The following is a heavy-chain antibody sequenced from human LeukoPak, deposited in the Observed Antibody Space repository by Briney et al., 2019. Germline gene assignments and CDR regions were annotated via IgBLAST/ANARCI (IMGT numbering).Heavy chain of an antibody. CDR1: GYTFTGYY. CDR2: INPNSGDT. D-gene: IGHD6-19*01. V-gene: IGHV1-2*06. Sequence: ASVKVSRKASGYTFTGYYIHWVRQAPGQGLEWVGRINPNSGDTDYAQKFQGRVTMTRDTSISTVYMESSRLRSDDTAVYYCARSGGWYLDYWGQGTLVTVSS. J-gene: IGHJ4*02. CDR3: ARSGGWYLDY.